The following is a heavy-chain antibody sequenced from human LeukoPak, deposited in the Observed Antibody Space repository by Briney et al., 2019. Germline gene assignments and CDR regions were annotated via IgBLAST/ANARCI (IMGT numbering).Heavy chain of an antibody. CDR1: GYSFTSYW. Sequence: GESLKISCKGSGYSFTSYWISWVRQMPGKGLEWMGRIDPSDSYTNYSPSFQGHVTISADKSISTAYLQWSSLKASDTAMYYCARRRLIRFGVWYYYYYGMDVWGKGTTVTVSS. D-gene: IGHD3-10*01. J-gene: IGHJ6*04. V-gene: IGHV5-10-1*01. CDR2: IDPSDSYT. CDR3: ARRRLIRFGVWYYYYYGMDV.